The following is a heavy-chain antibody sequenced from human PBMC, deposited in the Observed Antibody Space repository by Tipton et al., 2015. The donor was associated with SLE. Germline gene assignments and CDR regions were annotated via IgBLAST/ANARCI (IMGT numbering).Heavy chain of an antibody. CDR1: GGSISSYY. V-gene: IGHV4-59*08. CDR2: IYYSGST. D-gene: IGHD7-27*01. CDR3: ARHISPLGAFDI. Sequence: LRLSCTVSGGSISSYYWRWIRQPPGKGLEWIGYIYYSGSTNYNPSLKSRVTISVDTSKNQFSLKLSFATAADTAVYYCARHISPLGAFDIWGQGTMVTVSS. J-gene: IGHJ3*02.